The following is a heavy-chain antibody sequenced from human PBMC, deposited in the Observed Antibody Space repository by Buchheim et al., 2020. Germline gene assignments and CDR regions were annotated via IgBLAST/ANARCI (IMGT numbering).Heavy chain of an antibody. V-gene: IGHV4-59*11. CDR3: ARSPVGGWGKIDY. J-gene: IGHJ4*02. CDR2: LYYTGCP. CDR1: GGSFSGHY. D-gene: IGHD2-8*02. Sequence: QVQLQESGPRLVKPSETLSLTCTVSGGSFSGHYWTWIRQSPGKGLEWLGHLYYTGCPNYNPSLSGRVAISLDKSNNQFSLKLNSVTAVDTAVYYCARSPVGGWGKIDYWGQGTL.